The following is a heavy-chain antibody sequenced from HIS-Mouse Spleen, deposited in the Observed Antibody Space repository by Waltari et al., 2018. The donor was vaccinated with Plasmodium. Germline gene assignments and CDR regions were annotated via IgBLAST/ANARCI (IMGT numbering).Heavy chain of an antibody. J-gene: IGHJ4*02. V-gene: IGHV3-53*02. CDR3: ARAAIAWGSPYYFDY. Sequence: EVQLVETGGGLLQPGGSLRLSCAASGFTVSSNYMSWVRQAPGKGLEWVSVIYSGGSTYYADSVKGRFTISRDNSKNTLYLQMNSLRAEDTAVYYCARAAIAWGSPYYFDYWGQGTLVTVSS. D-gene: IGHD7-27*01. CDR2: IYSGGST. CDR1: GFTVSSNY.